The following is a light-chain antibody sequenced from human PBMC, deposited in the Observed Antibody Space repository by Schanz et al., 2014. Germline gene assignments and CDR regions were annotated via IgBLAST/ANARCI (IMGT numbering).Light chain of an antibody. CDR3: LHYGSSPRT. Sequence: EIVLTQSPATLSLSPGERATLSCRASQSVSSYLAWYQQKPGQAPRLLIYDASNRATGIPARFSGSGSGTDFTLTISSLEPEDFAVYYCLHYGSSPRTFGQGTKVEIK. CDR2: DAS. V-gene: IGKV3-11*01. J-gene: IGKJ1*01. CDR1: QSVSSY.